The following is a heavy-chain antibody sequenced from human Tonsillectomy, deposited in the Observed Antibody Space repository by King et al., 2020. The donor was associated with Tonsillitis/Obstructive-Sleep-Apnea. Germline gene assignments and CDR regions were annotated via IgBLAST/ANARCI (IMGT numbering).Heavy chain of an antibody. J-gene: IGHJ4*01. CDR1: GFTFSSYA. D-gene: IGHD3-3*01. V-gene: IGHV3-23*04. CDR3: AKAGDYDFWGDSIDPSYFDY. CDR2: ISGGGGST. Sequence: EVQLVESGGGLVQPGGSLRLSCAASGFTFSSYAMSWVRQAPGKGLEWVSVISGGGGSTYYADSVKGRFTISRDNSKNTLYLQMNSLRAEDTAVYYCAKAGDYDFWGDSIDPSYFDYWGQGTPVTVSS.